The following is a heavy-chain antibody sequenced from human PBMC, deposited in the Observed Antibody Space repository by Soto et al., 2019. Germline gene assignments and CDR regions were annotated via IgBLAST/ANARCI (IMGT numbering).Heavy chain of an antibody. J-gene: IGHJ3*02. CDR2: IKQDGSEK. Sequence: PGGSLRLSCAASGFTFSSYWMSWVRQAPGKGLEWVANIKQDGSEKYYVDSVKGRFTISRDNAKNSLYLQMNSLRAEDTAVYYCAREDYYDSSGHLGAFDIWGQGTMVTVSS. V-gene: IGHV3-7*01. CDR1: GFTFSSYW. CDR3: AREDYYDSSGHLGAFDI. D-gene: IGHD3-22*01.